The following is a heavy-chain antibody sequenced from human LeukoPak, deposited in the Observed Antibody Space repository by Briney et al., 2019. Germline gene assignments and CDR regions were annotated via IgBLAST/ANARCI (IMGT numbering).Heavy chain of an antibody. CDR1: GFTVSSNY. Sequence: GGSLRLSCAASGFTVSSNYMSWVRQAPGKGLEWVSAISGSGGSTYYADSVKGRFTISRDNSKNTLYLQMNSLRSEDTAVYYCAREALCSGGSCYPYGMDVWGQGTTVTVS. CDR3: AREALCSGGSCYPYGMDV. CDR2: ISGSGGST. J-gene: IGHJ6*02. V-gene: IGHV3-23*01. D-gene: IGHD2-15*01.